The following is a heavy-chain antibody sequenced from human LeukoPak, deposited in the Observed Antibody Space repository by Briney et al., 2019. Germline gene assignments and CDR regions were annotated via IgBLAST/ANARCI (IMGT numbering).Heavy chain of an antibody. J-gene: IGHJ5*02. CDR3: AKDLHSSSWKGGWFDP. D-gene: IGHD6-13*01. CDR2: ISYDGSNK. Sequence: PGGSLRLSCAASGFTFSSYGMHWVRQAPGKGLEWVAVISYDGSNKYYADSVKGRFTISRDNSKNTLYLQMNSLRAEDTAVYYCAKDLHSSSWKGGWFDPWGQGTLVTVSS. CDR1: GFTFSSYG. V-gene: IGHV3-30*18.